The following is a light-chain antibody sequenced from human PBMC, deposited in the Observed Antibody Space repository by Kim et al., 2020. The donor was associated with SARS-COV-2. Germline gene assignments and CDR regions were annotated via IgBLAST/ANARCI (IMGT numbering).Light chain of an antibody. V-gene: IGKV4-1*01. CDR2: WAS. CDR3: QQYYSSRLT. Sequence: ATINCKSSQSVLYRSNNKNYLIWYQQKPGQPPNLLIYWASTRESGVPDRLSGSGSETDFTLTISSLQAEDVAVYYCQQYYSSRLTFGGGTKVDIK. CDR1: QSVLYRSNNKNY. J-gene: IGKJ4*01.